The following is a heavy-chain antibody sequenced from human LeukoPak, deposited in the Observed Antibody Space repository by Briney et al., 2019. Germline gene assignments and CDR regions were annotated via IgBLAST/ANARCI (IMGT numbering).Heavy chain of an antibody. CDR2: ISSGSTI. CDR1: GFTFSSYE. CDR3: ARDRGDY. J-gene: IGHJ4*02. V-gene: IGHV3-48*03. D-gene: IGHD5-24*01. Sequence: QPGGSLRLSCAASGFTFSSYEMNWVRQAPGKGLEWVSYISSGSTIYYADSVKGRFTISRDNAKNSLYLQMNSLRADDTAVYYCARDRGDYWGRGTLVTVSS.